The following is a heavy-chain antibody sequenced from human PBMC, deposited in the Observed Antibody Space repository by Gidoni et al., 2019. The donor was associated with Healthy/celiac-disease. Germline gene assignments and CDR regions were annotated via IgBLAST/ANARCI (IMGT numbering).Heavy chain of an antibody. CDR3: ARVKDSGLYSGFDP. D-gene: IGHD4-4*01. CDR1: SGSISSSNW. V-gene: IGHV4-4*02. CDR2: IYHSGST. J-gene: IGHJ5*02. Sequence: HESGPGLVKPSETLSLTCAVSSGSISSSNWWSWVRQPPGKGLEWIGEIYHSGSTNYNPSLKSRVTISVDKSKNQFSLKLSSVNAADTAVYYCARVKDSGLYSGFDPWGQGTLVTVSS.